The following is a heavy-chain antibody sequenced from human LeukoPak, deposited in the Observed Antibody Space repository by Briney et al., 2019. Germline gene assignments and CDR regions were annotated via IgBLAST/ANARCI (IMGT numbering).Heavy chain of an antibody. Sequence: SETLSLTCTVSGGSISNYHWSWIRQPPGKGLEWIGYIYYSGSTNYNPSLKSRVTISVDTSKNQFSLKLSSVTAADTAVYFCARVYYGRTYDYWYFDLWGRGTLVTVSS. CDR3: ARVYYGRTYDYWYFDL. CDR1: GGSISNYH. CDR2: IYYSGST. D-gene: IGHD3-10*01. J-gene: IGHJ2*01. V-gene: IGHV4-59*01.